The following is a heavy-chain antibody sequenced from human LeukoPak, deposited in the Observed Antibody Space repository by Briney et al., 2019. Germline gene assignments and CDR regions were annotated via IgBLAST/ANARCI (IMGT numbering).Heavy chain of an antibody. D-gene: IGHD2-2*01. CDR1: GASISSGGYY. Sequence: SQTLSLPCTVSGASISSGGYYWTWIRQHPGKGLEWIGYISYSGTAYYNPSLKSRVTISVDTSKNQFSLNLSSVTAADTAVYYCARSGCSSTRCYVREPSNCPACWFDPWGQGTLVTVSS. V-gene: IGHV4-31*03. CDR2: ISYSGTA. J-gene: IGHJ5*02. CDR3: ARSGCSSTRCYVREPSNCPACWFDP.